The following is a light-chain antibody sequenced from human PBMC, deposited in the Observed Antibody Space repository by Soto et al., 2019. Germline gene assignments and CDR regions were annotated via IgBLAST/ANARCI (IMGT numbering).Light chain of an antibody. CDR1: QSISNNY. V-gene: IGKV3-20*01. CDR3: QQYGGSPKT. Sequence: IVLTQFPGTLSLSTGERATLSCRASQSISNNYLAWYQQKPGQAPRLLIYGASSRATGIPDRFSGSGSGTDFTLTISRLEPEDFAVYYCQQYGGSPKTFGQGTKVDIK. J-gene: IGKJ1*01. CDR2: GAS.